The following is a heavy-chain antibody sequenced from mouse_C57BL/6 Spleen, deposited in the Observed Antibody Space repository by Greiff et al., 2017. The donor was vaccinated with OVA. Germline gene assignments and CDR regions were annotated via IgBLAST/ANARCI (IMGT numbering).Heavy chain of an antibody. CDR2: IYPSDSET. D-gene: IGHD1-1*01. CDR3: ARHYYGSSYDYFDY. CDR1: GYTFTSYW. J-gene: IGHJ2*01. Sequence: VQLQQPGAELVRPGSSVKLSCKASGYTFTSYWMDWVKQRPGQGLEWIGNIYPSDSETHYNQKFKDKATLTVDKSSSTAYMQLSSLTSEDSAVYYCARHYYGSSYDYFDYWGQGTTLTVSS. V-gene: IGHV1-61*01.